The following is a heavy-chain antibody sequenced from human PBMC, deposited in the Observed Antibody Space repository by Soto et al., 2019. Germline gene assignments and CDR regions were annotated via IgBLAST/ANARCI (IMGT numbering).Heavy chain of an antibody. V-gene: IGHV4-31*03. CDR2: IYYDGST. J-gene: IGHJ4*02. Sequence: QVQLQESGPGLVKPSQTLSLTCSVSGGSISSGGHYWSWVRQHPGKGLEWLGYIYYDGSTYYNPSLKSRVTISRDTSKNQFSLNVGSVSAADTAVYYCTTDDGALAVFHWGQGTLVTVSS. CDR1: GGSISSGGHY. D-gene: IGHD6-19*01. CDR3: TTDDGALAVFH.